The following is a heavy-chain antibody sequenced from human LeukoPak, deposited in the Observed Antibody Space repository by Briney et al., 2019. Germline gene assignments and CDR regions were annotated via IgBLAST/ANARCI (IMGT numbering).Heavy chain of an antibody. CDR1: GYTFTSYD. CDR2: MNPNSGNT. D-gene: IGHD2-15*01. J-gene: IGHJ6*02. CDR3: ARASQYCSGGSCYYYYYYGMDV. Sequence: ASVKVSCKASGYTFTSYDINWVRQATGQGLEWMGWMNPNSGNTGYAQKFQGRVTMTRNTSISTAYMELSSLRSEDTAVYYCARASQYCSGGSCYYYYYYGMDVWGQGTTVTVSS. V-gene: IGHV1-8*01.